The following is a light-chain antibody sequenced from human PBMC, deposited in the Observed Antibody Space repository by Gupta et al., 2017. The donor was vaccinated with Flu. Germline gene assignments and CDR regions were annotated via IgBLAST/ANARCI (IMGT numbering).Light chain of an antibody. CDR1: SSNVENNA. J-gene: IGLJ2*01. CDR3: AAWDDSLNGVV. CDR2: DDD. Sequence: VAISCSGSSSNVENNAVNWYQQLPGKAPKLLIDDDDFLPSGVSGRFSGSKSGASASLAISGPRSEDEADYYCAAWDDSLNGVVFGGGTRLTVL. V-gene: IGLV1-36*01.